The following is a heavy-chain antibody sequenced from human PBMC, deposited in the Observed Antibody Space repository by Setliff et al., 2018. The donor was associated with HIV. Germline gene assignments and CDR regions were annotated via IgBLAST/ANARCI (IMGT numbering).Heavy chain of an antibody. CDR2: IYYSGST. Sequence: SETLSLTCTVSGGSISSGGYYWSWIRQHPGKGLEWIGYIYYSGSTYYNPSLKSRVTISVDTPKNQFSLKLSSVTAADTAVYYCARDYGDTPSYYYYYGMDVWGQGTTVTVSS. CDR3: ARDYGDTPSYYYYYGMDV. CDR1: GGSISSGGYY. J-gene: IGHJ6*02. V-gene: IGHV4-31*03. D-gene: IGHD4-17*01.